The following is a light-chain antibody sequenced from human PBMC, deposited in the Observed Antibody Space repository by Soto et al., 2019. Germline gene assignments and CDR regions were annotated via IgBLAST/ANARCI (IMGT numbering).Light chain of an antibody. V-gene: IGLV2-8*01. Sequence: QSALTQPPSASGSPGQSVTISCTGTSSDVGYYNYVSWYQHHPGKAPKLMIYEVTKRPSGVPDRFSGSKSGNTASLTVSGLLFDDEADYYCGSWDSSLSAYVFGTGTKVTVL. CDR1: SSDVGYYNY. J-gene: IGLJ1*01. CDR3: GSWDSSLSAYV. CDR2: EVT.